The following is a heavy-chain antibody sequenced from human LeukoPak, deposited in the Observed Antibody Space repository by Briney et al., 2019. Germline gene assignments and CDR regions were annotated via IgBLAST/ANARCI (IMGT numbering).Heavy chain of an antibody. J-gene: IGHJ4*02. D-gene: IGHD3-10*01. CDR2: IYTSGST. CDR3: ARHGVTIADY. V-gene: IGHV4-4*09. CDR1: GGSISSYY. Sequence: KPSETLSLTCTVSGGSISSYYWSWIRQPPGKGLEWIGYIYTSGSTNYHPSLKSRVTISVDTSKNQFSLKLSSVTAADTAVYYCARHGVTIADYWGQGTLVTVSS.